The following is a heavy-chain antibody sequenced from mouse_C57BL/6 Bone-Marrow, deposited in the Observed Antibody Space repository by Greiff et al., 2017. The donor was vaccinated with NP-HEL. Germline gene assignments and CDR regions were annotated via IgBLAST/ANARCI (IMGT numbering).Heavy chain of an antibody. CDR1: GYTFTSYW. J-gene: IGHJ2*01. D-gene: IGHD4-1*01. V-gene: IGHV1-61*01. Sequence: QVQLQQPGAELVRPGSSVKLSCKASGYTFTSYWMDWVKQRPGQGLEWIGNIYPSDSETHYNQKFKDKATLTVDKSSSTAYIQLSSLTSEESAVYYCARFDWDTVDYWGQGTTLTVSS. CDR2: IYPSDSET. CDR3: ARFDWDTVDY.